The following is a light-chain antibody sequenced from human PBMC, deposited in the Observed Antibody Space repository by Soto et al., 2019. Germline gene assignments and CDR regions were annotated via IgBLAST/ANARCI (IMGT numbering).Light chain of an antibody. CDR3: QQSYTTPSCT. Sequence: DIQMTQSPSSLSASVGDRVTITCRASQSISSYLIWYQQKPGKAPQLLIYAASSLQSGVPSRFSGSGSGTDFTLTISSLQPEDFATYYCQQSYTTPSCTFGQGTKVEIK. V-gene: IGKV1-39*01. CDR1: QSISSY. J-gene: IGKJ1*01. CDR2: AAS.